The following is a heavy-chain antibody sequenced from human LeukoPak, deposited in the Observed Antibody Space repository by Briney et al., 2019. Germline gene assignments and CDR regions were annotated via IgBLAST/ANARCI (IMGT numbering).Heavy chain of an antibody. V-gene: IGHV4-59*08. CDR3: ARLVRVRGYRGSDQNDY. D-gene: IGHD5-12*01. Sequence: SETLSLTCTVSGGSISSYYWSWIRQPPGKGLEWIGYIYYSGSANYNPSLKSRVTISVDTSKNQFSLKLSSVTAADTAVYYCARLVRVRGYRGSDQNDYCDPGTLV. CDR2: IYYSGSA. CDR1: GGSISSYY. J-gene: IGHJ4*02.